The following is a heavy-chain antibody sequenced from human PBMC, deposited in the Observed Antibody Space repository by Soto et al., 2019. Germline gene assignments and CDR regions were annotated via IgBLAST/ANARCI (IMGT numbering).Heavy chain of an antibody. Sequence: SETLSLTCAVSSGSISSSNWWSWVRQPPGKGLEWIGEIYHSGSTNYNPSLKSRVTISVDKSKNQFSLKLSSVTAADTAVYYCAREQGIREQLARYNWFDPWGQGTLVTVSS. CDR1: SGSISSSNW. V-gene: IGHV4-4*02. J-gene: IGHJ5*02. CDR3: AREQGIREQLARYNWFDP. D-gene: IGHD6-6*01. CDR2: IYHSGST.